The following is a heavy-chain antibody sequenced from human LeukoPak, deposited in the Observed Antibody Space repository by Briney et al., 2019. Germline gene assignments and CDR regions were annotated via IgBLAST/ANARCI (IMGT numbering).Heavy chain of an antibody. J-gene: IGHJ4*02. V-gene: IGHV4-34*01. D-gene: IGHD4-11*01. CDR2: ISPSGNT. Sequence: SETLSLTCAVYGGSFSGYYWTWIRQPPGKSLEWVGEISPSGNTQYNPSLKSRVTISLDASKSQFYLKLNSVTAADTAVYYCARRVRSADYRLDYWGQGTLVTVSS. CDR1: GGSFSGYY. CDR3: ARRVRSADYRLDY.